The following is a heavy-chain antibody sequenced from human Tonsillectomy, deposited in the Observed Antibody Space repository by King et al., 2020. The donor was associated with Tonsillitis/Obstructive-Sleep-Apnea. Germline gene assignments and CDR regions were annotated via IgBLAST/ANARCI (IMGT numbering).Heavy chain of an antibody. D-gene: IGHD2-2*02. CDR1: GFTFNDYY. CDR3: ARASCSSTSCYTGRYWFDP. Sequence: VQLVESGGGLVKPGGSLRLSCAASGFTFNDYYMSWIRQAPGKGLEWVSYISSSSSYTNYADYVKGRFTISRDNAKNSLYLQMNSLRAEDTAVDYCARASCSSTSCYTGRYWFDPWGQGTLVTVSS. CDR2: ISSSSSYT. V-gene: IGHV3-11*05. J-gene: IGHJ5*02.